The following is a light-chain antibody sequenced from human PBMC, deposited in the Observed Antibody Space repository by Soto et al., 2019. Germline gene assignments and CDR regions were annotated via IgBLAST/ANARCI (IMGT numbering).Light chain of an antibody. Sequence: AIRMTQSPSSFSASTGDRVTITCRASQGITSYLAWYQQKPGKAPKLLIYAASTLQSGVPSRFSGSGSGTDFTLTISRLQSEDFATYYCQQYYSYPPSITFGQGTRLEIK. V-gene: IGKV1-8*01. CDR2: AAS. CDR1: QGITSY. CDR3: QQYYSYPPSIT. J-gene: IGKJ5*01.